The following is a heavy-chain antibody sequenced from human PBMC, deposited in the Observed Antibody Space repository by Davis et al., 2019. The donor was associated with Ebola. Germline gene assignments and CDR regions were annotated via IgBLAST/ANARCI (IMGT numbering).Heavy chain of an antibody. CDR2: ISGSGGST. Sequence: GESLKISCAASGFTFSSYAMSWVRQAPGKGLEWVSAISGSGGSTYYADSVKGRFTISRDNSKNTLYLQMNSLRAEDTAVYYCAKDQYSSSWYGWFDPWGQGTLVTVSS. J-gene: IGHJ5*02. V-gene: IGHV3-23*01. CDR3: AKDQYSSSWYGWFDP. D-gene: IGHD6-13*01. CDR1: GFTFSSYA.